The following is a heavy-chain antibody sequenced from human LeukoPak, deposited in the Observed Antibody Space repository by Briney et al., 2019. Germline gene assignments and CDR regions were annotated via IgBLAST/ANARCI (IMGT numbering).Heavy chain of an antibody. Sequence: PGGSLRLSCAASGFTFSDYYMSWIRQAPGKGLEWVSYISSSGSTIYYADSVKGRFTISRDNAKNSLYLQMNSLRAEDTAVYYCARGESSGITMIVAAPHFDYWGQGTLVTVSS. CDR3: ARGESSGITMIVAAPHFDY. CDR2: ISSSGSTI. J-gene: IGHJ4*02. CDR1: GFTFSDYY. V-gene: IGHV3-11*01. D-gene: IGHD3-22*01.